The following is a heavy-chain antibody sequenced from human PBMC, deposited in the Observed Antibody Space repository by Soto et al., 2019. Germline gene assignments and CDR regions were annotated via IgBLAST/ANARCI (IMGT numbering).Heavy chain of an antibody. D-gene: IGHD2-21*02. CDR3: AKDMAPYCGGDCYADYYYGMDV. V-gene: IGHV3-23*01. CDR2: ISGSGGST. J-gene: IGHJ6*02. Sequence: EVQLLESGGGLVQPGGSLRLSCAASGFTFSSYAMSWVRQAPGKGLEWVSAISGSGGSTYYADSVKGRFTISRDNSKNTLYLQMNSLRAEDTAVYYCAKDMAPYCGGDCYADYYYGMDVWGQGTTVTVSS. CDR1: GFTFSSYA.